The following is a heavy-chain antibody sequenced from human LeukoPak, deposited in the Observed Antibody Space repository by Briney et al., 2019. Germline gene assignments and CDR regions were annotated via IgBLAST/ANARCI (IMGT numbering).Heavy chain of an antibody. Sequence: PGGSLRLSCAASGFTFSNSWMTWVRQAPGKGLEWAANIKEDGSLKYYVDSVKGRFTISRDNAKNSLYLQMNSLRVEDRAVYYCARGSGWLDPWGQGTLVTVFS. J-gene: IGHJ5*02. V-gene: IGHV3-7*05. CDR3: ARGSGWLDP. D-gene: IGHD1-26*01. CDR1: GFTFSNSW. CDR2: IKEDGSLK.